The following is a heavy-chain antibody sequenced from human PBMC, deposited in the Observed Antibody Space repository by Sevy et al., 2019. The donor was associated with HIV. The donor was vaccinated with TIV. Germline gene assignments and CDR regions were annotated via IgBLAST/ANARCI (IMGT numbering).Heavy chain of an antibody. D-gene: IGHD3-16*01. CDR2: IIPIFGTA. CDR1: GGTFSSYA. CDR3: ARESGGPIGFDP. Sequence: ASVKVSCKASGGTFSSYAISWVRQAPGQGLEWMGGIIPIFGTANYAQKFQGRVTITADESTSTAYMELSSLRSEDTAVYYCARESGGPIGFDPWGQGTLVTVSS. V-gene: IGHV1-69*13. J-gene: IGHJ5*02.